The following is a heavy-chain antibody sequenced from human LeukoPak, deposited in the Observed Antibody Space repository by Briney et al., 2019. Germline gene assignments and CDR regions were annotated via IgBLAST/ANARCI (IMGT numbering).Heavy chain of an antibody. J-gene: IGHJ5*02. V-gene: IGHV4-59*01. CDR3: ARVGQRLGEFDP. Sequence: SETLSLTCTVSGGSISTYYWSWIRQPPGKGLEWIGYIFYTGSTNYNPSLKSRVTISLDTSKNQFSLKLNSVTAADTAVYYWARVGQRLGEFDPWGQGTLVTVSS. CDR2: IFYTGST. D-gene: IGHD6-25*01. CDR1: GGSISTYY.